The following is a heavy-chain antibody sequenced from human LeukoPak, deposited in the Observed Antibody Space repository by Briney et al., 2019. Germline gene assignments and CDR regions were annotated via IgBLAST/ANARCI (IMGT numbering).Heavy chain of an antibody. D-gene: IGHD2-21*02. V-gene: IGHV3-21*01. CDR1: GFTFSSYS. CDR3: ARVAYCAGDCHHMDS. J-gene: IGHJ4*02. Sequence: GGSLRLSCAASGFTFSSYSMNWVRQAPGKGLEWVSFISSTGSYIYYADSVKGRFSISRDNAKNSLYLQMNSLRAEDTAVYYCARVAYCAGDCHHMDSWGQGTLVTVSS. CDR2: ISSTGSYI.